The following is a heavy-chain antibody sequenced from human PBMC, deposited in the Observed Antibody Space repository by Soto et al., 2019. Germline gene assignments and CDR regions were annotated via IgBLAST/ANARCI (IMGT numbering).Heavy chain of an antibody. CDR1: GYSFTSYW. V-gene: IGHV5-51*01. D-gene: IGHD3-3*01. J-gene: IGHJ5*02. CDR3: ARHSIFGVVTDNWFDP. Sequence: RGESLKISCKGSGYSFTSYWIGWVRQMPGKGLEWMGIIYPGDSDTRYSPSFQGQVTISADKSISTAYLQWSSLKASDTAMYYCARHSIFGVVTDNWFDPWGQGTLVTVSS. CDR2: IYPGDSDT.